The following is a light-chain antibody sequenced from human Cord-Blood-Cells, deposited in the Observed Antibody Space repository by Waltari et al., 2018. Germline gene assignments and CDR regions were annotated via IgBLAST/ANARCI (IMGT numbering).Light chain of an antibody. CDR2: GAS. CDR3: QQYNTWPPYT. V-gene: IGKV3-15*01. Sequence: EIVMPQSPATLSVSPGERATLSCRASQSVSSNLAWYQQKPGQAPRLLSYGASTRATGIPARFSGSGSGTEFTLTISSLQSEDFAVYYCQQYNTWPPYTFGQGTKLEIK. CDR1: QSVSSN. J-gene: IGKJ2*01.